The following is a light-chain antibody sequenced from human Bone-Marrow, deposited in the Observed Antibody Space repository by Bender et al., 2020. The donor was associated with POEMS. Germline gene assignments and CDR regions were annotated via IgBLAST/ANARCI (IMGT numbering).Light chain of an antibody. V-gene: IGLV3-21*03. CDR1: NIGRKS. J-gene: IGLJ1*01. CDR2: DDS. CDR3: SSYTSSSTKV. Sequence: SYVLTQPPSVSVAPGKTARITCGGDNIGRKSVHWYQQRPGQAPVLVVYDDSDRPSGIPERFSGSNAGSTASLTVSGLQAEDEADYYCSSYTSSSTKVFGTGTKVTVL.